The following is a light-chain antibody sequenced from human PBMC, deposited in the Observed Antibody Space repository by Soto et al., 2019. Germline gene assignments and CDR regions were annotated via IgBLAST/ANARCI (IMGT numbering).Light chain of an antibody. J-gene: IGKJ1*01. CDR1: QTISSW. CDR3: KYDIGYSEA. Sequence: DIQMTQSPSTLSGSVGDRVTITCRASQTISSWLAWYQQKPGKAPKLLIYKASTLKSGVPSRFSGSGSGTEFTLTISCLQPGDFANSECKYDIGYSEAFALGTKVAIK. CDR2: KAS. V-gene: IGKV1-5*03.